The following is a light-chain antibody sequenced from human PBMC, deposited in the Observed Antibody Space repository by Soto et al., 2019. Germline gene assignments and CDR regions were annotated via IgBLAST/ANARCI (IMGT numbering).Light chain of an antibody. CDR1: SSSIGGNS. Sequence: QSVLTQPPSASGTPGQRVTISCSGRSSSIGGNSVNWYQQLPGTAPKLLIYSNNQRPSGVPDRFSGSKSGTSGSLVISGLQSEDEADYFCAAWDDSLNGYVFGAGTKVTVL. CDR3: AAWDDSLNGYV. CDR2: SNN. V-gene: IGLV1-44*01. J-gene: IGLJ1*01.